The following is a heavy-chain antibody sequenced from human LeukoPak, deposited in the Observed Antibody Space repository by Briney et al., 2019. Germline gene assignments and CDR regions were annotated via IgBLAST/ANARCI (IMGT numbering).Heavy chain of an antibody. J-gene: IGHJ6*03. CDR2: LYIGGST. CDR1: GFAVSGNY. D-gene: IGHD5-18*01. V-gene: IGHV3-53*01. Sequence: PGGSLRLSCAASGFAVSGNYMSWVRQAPGKGLEWVLVLYIGGSTYYADSVEGRFTISRDNSKNTLYLQMNSLRGEDTAVYYCARESGYNYGRYFYYMDVWGKGTTVTVSS. CDR3: ARESGYNYGRYFYYMDV.